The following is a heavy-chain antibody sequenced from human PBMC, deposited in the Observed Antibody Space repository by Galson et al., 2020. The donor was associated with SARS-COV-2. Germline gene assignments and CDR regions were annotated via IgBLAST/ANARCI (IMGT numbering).Heavy chain of an antibody. J-gene: IGHJ5*02. D-gene: IGHD6-19*01. V-gene: IGHV3-30*02. CDR3: AKDGVPGYSSRWSLGHNWVDT. Sequence: GGSLRLSCAASGFVFSNYAMHWVRQAPGKGLEWVALIHYDGSHQYYADSAKGRFTISRDNSMKTLYLQMSSLRTEDTAVYYCAKDGVPGYSSRWSLGHNWVDTWGQGTLVTVSS. CDR2: IHYDGSHQ. CDR1: GFVFSNYA.